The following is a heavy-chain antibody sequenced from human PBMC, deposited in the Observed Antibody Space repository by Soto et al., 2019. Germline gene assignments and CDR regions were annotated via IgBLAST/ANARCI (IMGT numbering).Heavy chain of an antibody. CDR3: ASHRYGSGSTDLKDYGMDV. D-gene: IGHD3-10*01. J-gene: IGHJ6*02. V-gene: IGHV4-39*01. CDR2: IYYSGST. CDR1: GVSIPSSSSY. Sequence: SENLSLTYTVSGVSIPSSSSYWGWIRQPPGKGLEWIGSIYYSGSTYYNPSLKSRVTISVDTSKNQFSLKLSSVTAADTAVYYCASHRYGSGSTDLKDYGMDVWGQGTTVTVS.